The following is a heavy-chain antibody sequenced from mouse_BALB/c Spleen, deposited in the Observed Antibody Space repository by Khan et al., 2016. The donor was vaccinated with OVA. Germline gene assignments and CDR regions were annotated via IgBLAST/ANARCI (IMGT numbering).Heavy chain of an antibody. J-gene: IGHJ2*01. CDR1: GYSITSGYG. CDR2: ISYSGST. D-gene: IGHD1-2*01. CDR3: ARTARIKY. Sequence: EVQLVESGPGLVKPSQSLSLTCTVTGYSITSGYGWNWIRQFPGNKLEWMGYISYSGSTNYNPSLKSRISITRDTSKNQFFLTLNSVTTEDTATYYCARTARIKYWGQGTTLTVSS. V-gene: IGHV3-2*02.